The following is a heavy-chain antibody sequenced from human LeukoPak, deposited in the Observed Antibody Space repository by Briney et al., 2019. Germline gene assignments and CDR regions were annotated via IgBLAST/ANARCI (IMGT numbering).Heavy chain of an antibody. D-gene: IGHD2-15*01. CDR3: AKERSASGGSCFLCFDD. CDR1: GFTFSSYG. V-gene: IGHV3-30*02. Sequence: PGGSLRLSCAASGFTFSSYGMHWVRQAPGKGLEWVAFIRHDGSDKYYADSVRGRFTISRDNSKNTVYLQMNSLRTEDTSVYYCAKERSASGGSCFLCFDDWGQGTLVTVSS. J-gene: IGHJ4*02. CDR2: IRHDGSDK.